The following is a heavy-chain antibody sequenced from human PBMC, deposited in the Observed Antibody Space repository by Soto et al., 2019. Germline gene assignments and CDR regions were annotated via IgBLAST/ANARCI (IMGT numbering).Heavy chain of an antibody. V-gene: IGHV3-30-3*01. Sequence: GGSLRLSCAASGFTFSSYAMHWVRQAPGKGLEWVAVISYDGSNKYYADSVKGRFTISRDNSKNTLYLQMNSLRAEDTAVYYCARGPLFVVVSDPYGMDVWGQGTTVTVSS. CDR2: ISYDGSNK. D-gene: IGHD2-2*01. J-gene: IGHJ6*02. CDR1: GFTFSSYA. CDR3: ARGPLFVVVSDPYGMDV.